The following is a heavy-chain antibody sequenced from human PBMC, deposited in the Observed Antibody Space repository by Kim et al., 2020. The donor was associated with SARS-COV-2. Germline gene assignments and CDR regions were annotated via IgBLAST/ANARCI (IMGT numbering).Heavy chain of an antibody. CDR1: GGSFSGYY. CDR3: ARGFREVTTAGLYYYYGMDV. Sequence: SETLSLTCAVYGGSFSGYYWSWIRQPPGKGLEWIGEINHSGSTNYNPSLKSRVTISVDTSKNQFSLKLSSVTAADTAVYYCARGFREVTTAGLYYYYGMDVWGQGTTVTVSS. D-gene: IGHD4-17*01. CDR2: INHSGST. V-gene: IGHV4-34*01. J-gene: IGHJ6*02.